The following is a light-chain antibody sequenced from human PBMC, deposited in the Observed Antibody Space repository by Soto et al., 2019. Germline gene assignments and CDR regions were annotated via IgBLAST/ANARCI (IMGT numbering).Light chain of an antibody. V-gene: IGLV2-8*01. CDR1: SSDVGGYKY. CDR3: SSYAGINNVGV. CDR2: EVN. Sequence: QSALTQPPSASGSPGQSVTISCTGTSSDVGGYKYVSWYQHHPGKAPKLMIFEVNKRPSGVPDRFSGSKSGNTASLTVSGLQAEDEADYYCSSYAGINNVGVFGTGTKLTVL. J-gene: IGLJ1*01.